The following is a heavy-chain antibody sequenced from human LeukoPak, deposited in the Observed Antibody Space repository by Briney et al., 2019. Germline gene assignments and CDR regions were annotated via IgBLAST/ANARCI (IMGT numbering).Heavy chain of an antibody. Sequence: GGSLRLSCAASGFTFSSYAMSWVRQAPGRGLEWVSAISGSGGSTYYADSVKGRFTISRDNSKNTLYLQMNSLRAEDTAVYYCAKGGSSWCSRDGMDVWGQGTTVTVSS. J-gene: IGHJ6*02. V-gene: IGHV3-23*01. D-gene: IGHD6-13*01. CDR2: ISGSGGST. CDR3: AKGGSSWCSRDGMDV. CDR1: GFTFSSYA.